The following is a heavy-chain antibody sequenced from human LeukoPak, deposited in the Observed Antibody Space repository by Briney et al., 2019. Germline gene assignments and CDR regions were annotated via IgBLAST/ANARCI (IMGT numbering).Heavy chain of an antibody. Sequence: GGSLRLSCAASGFTFSSYWMHWVRQAPGKGLVWVSRINSDGSSTSYADSVKGRSTISRDNAKNTLYLQMNSVRAEDTAVYYCARDGGLHAFDIWGQGTMVTVSS. CDR1: GFTFSSYW. J-gene: IGHJ3*02. CDR3: ARDGGLHAFDI. V-gene: IGHV3-74*01. CDR2: INSDGSST. D-gene: IGHD3-16*01.